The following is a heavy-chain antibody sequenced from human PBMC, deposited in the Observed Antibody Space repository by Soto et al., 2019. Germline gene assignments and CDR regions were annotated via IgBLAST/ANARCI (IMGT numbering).Heavy chain of an antibody. CDR3: AKVCAVTKVNDAFDI. CDR2: ISWNSGSI. CDR1: GFTFDDYA. V-gene: IGHV3-9*01. Sequence: EVQLVESGGGLVQPGRSLRLSCAASGFTFDDYAMHWVRQAPGKGLEWVSGISWNSGSIGYADSVKGRFTISRDNAKNSLYLQMNSLRAEDTALYYCAKVCAVTKVNDAFDIWGQGTMVTVSS. J-gene: IGHJ3*02. D-gene: IGHD4-17*01.